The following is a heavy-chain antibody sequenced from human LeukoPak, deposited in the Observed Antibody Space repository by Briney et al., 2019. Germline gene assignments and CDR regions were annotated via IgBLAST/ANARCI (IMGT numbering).Heavy chain of an antibody. V-gene: IGHV3-33*01. CDR2: IWYDGSNK. Sequence: PGGSLRLSCAASGFTFSSYGMHRVRQAPGKGLEWVAVIWYDGSNKYYADSVKGRFTISRDNSKNTLYLQMNSLRAEDTAVYYCARDPPWGGYSGSFDYWGQGTLVTVSS. J-gene: IGHJ4*02. CDR1: GFTFSSYG. D-gene: IGHD5-12*01. CDR3: ARDPPWGGYSGSFDY.